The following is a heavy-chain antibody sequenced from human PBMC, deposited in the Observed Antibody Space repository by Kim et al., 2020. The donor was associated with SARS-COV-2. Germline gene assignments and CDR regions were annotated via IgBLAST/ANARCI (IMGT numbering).Heavy chain of an antibody. J-gene: IGHJ5*02. CDR1: GFTFSSYG. D-gene: IGHD4-4*01. CDR3: ARGNSVTRKNNWFDP. V-gene: IGHV3-33*01. CDR2: IWYDGSNK. Sequence: GGSLRLSCAASGFTFSSYGMHWVRQAPGKGLEWVAVIWYDGSNKYYADSVKGRFTISRDNSKNTLYLQMNSLRAEDTAVYYCARGNSVTRKNNWFDPWGQGTLVTVSS.